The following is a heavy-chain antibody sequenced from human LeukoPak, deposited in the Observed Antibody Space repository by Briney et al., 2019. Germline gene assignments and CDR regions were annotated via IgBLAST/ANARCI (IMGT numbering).Heavy chain of an antibody. CDR3: ATSQTTSGRYGNAFDI. CDR2: IKADGSEK. Sequence: PGGSLRLSCMASGFTFSSYWMSWVRQAPGKGLEWVANIKADGSEKYSVDSVKGRFTISRDNAKNSLYLQMNNLRVEDTAVYFCATSQTTSGRYGNAFDIWGQGTMVTVSS. CDR1: GFTFSSYW. D-gene: IGHD6-19*01. V-gene: IGHV3-7*01. J-gene: IGHJ3*02.